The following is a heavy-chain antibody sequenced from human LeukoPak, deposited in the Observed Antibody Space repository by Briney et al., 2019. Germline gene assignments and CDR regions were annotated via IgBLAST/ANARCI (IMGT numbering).Heavy chain of an antibody. V-gene: IGHV4-31*03. CDR1: GGSLSSGGYY. Sequence: SETLSLTCTVSGGSLSSGGYYWSWIRQHPGKGLEWLGYIYYSGSTYYNPSLKSRVTISVDTSKNQFSLKLSSVTAADTAVYYCAGGSIVLPRWFDPWGQGTLVTVSS. D-gene: IGHD2-8*01. CDR3: AGGSIVLPRWFDP. CDR2: IYYSGST. J-gene: IGHJ5*02.